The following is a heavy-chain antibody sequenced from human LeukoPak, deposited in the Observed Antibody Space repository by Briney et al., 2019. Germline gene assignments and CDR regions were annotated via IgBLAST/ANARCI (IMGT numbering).Heavy chain of an antibody. D-gene: IGHD3-22*01. J-gene: IGHJ4*02. CDR3: ARGKGYYDSSGQNFDY. V-gene: IGHV1-8*01. CDR1: GYTFTSYD. Sequence: ASVKVSCKASGYTFTSYDINWVRQDTGQGLEWMGWMNPNSGNTGYAQKFQGRVTMTRNTSISTAYMELSSLRSEDTAVYYCARGKGYYDSSGQNFDYWGQGTLVTVSS. CDR2: MNPNSGNT.